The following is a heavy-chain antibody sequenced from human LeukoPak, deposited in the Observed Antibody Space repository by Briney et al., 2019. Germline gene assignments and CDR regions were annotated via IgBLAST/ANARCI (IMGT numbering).Heavy chain of an antibody. V-gene: IGHV4-59*08. CDR2: IYYSGST. J-gene: IGHJ4*02. CDR3: ARASPKAYFDY. Sequence: PSETLSLTCTVSGGSISSYYWSWIRQPPGKGLEWIGYIYYSGSTNYNPSLKSRVTISVDTSKNQFSLKLSSVTAADTAVYYCARASPKAYFDYWGQGTRVTVSS. CDR1: GGSISSYY.